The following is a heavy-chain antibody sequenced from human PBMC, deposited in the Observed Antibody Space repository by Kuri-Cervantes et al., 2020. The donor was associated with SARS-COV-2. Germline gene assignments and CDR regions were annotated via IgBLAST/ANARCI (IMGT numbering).Heavy chain of an antibody. Sequence: ASVKVSCKASGYTFTSYGISWVRQAPGQGLEWMGWINPNSGGTNYAQKFQGRVTMTRDTSISTAYMELSSLRSEDTAVYYCARDSGLAAAGLFDYWGQGTLVTVSS. CDR1: GYTFTSYG. V-gene: IGHV1-2*02. CDR2: INPNSGGT. CDR3: ARDSGLAAAGLFDY. D-gene: IGHD6-13*01. J-gene: IGHJ4*02.